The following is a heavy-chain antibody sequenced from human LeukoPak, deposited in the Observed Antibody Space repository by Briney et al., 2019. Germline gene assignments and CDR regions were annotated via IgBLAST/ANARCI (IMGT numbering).Heavy chain of an antibody. D-gene: IGHD6-19*01. V-gene: IGHV1-18*01. CDR2: ISAYNGNT. Sequence: ASVKVSCKASGYTFTSYGISWVRQAPGQGLEWMGWISAYNGNTNYAQKLQGRVTMTTDTSTSTAYMELRSLRSDDTAVYYCARELAAVANYYYYYYMDVWGKGTTVTVSS. J-gene: IGHJ6*03. CDR3: ARELAAVANYYYYYYMDV. CDR1: GYTFTSYG.